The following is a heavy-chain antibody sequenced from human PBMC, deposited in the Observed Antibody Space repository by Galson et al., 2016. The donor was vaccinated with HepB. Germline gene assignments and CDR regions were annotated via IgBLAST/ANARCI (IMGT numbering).Heavy chain of an antibody. CDR2: IWYDGSNK. CDR1: GFTFRSYG. V-gene: IGHV3-33*01. Sequence: SLRLSCAASGFTFRSYGMHWVRQAPGKGLEWVARIWYDGSNKNYGDSVKGRFTISRDNSKNTLYLQMNSLRAEDTAVYYCARDKEYYFDYWGQRTLVTVSS. J-gene: IGHJ4*02. CDR3: ARDKEYYFDY.